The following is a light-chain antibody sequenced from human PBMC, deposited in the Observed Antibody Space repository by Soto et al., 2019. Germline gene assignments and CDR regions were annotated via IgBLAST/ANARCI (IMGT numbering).Light chain of an antibody. J-gene: IGKJ1*01. CDR1: QYVRNW. Sequence: DIQMTQSPSTLSASVGDGVTISCRASQYVRNWLAWYQQKPGKAPRLLISKASSLQDGVPSRFSGSGSGTQFTLNITSLQSDDVATYYCQQYNTFSRTFGQGTRVDIK. CDR3: QQYNTFSRT. CDR2: KAS. V-gene: IGKV1-5*03.